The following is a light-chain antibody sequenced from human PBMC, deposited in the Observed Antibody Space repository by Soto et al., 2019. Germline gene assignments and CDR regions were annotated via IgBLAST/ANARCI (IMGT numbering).Light chain of an antibody. V-gene: IGLV2-14*01. CDR1: SSDVGGFDF. J-gene: IGLJ1*01. CDR2: EVS. CDR3: SSYISHTSLFV. Sequence: QSALTQPASVSGSPGQSITISCTGTSSDVGGFDFVSWFQRHPGKAPKLLIYEVSRRPSGISNRFSGSKTVNTASLTISGLQAEDEAEYICSSYISHTSLFVFGSGTKFTVL.